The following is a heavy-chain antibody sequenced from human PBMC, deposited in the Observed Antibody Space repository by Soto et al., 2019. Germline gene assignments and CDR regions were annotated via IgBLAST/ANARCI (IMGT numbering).Heavy chain of an antibody. CDR2: ISGSGGST. CDR3: AKDLGGSGSYYPPYFDY. V-gene: IGHV3-23*01. Sequence: GSLRLSCAASGFTFSSYAMSWVRQAPGKGLEWVSAISGSGGSTYHADSVKGRFTISRDNSKNTLYLQMNSLRAEDTAVYYCAKDLGGSGSYYPPYFDYWGQGTLVTVSS. CDR1: GFTFSSYA. J-gene: IGHJ4*02. D-gene: IGHD3-10*01.